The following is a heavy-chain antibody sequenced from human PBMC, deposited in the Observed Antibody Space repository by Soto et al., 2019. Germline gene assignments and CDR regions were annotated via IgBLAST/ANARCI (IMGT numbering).Heavy chain of an antibody. D-gene: IGHD3-22*01. CDR3: AREVYYYDSSGYEWFDP. V-gene: IGHV1-69*19. J-gene: IGHJ5*02. CDR1: GGTFSSYA. Sequence: QVQLVQSGAEVKKPGSSVKVSCKASGGTFSSYAISWVRQAPGQGLEWMGGIIPIFGTANYAQKFQGRVTITSHESTSTAYMELSSLRSEDTAVYYCAREVYYYDSSGYEWFDPWGQGTLVTVSS. CDR2: IIPIFGTA.